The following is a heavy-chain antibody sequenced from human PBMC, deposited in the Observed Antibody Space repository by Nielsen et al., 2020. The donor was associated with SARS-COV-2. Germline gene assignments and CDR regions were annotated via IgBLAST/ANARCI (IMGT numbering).Heavy chain of an antibody. CDR2: IYSGGST. CDR1: GFTVSSNY. Sequence: GGSLRLSCAASGFTVSSNYMSWVRQAPGKGLEWVSVIYSGGSTYYADSVKGRFTISRDNSKNTLYLQMNSLRAEDTAVYYCATSSGPYRNYYGMDVWGQGTTVTVSS. CDR3: ATSSGPYRNYYGMDV. V-gene: IGHV3-53*01. D-gene: IGHD6-19*01. J-gene: IGHJ6*02.